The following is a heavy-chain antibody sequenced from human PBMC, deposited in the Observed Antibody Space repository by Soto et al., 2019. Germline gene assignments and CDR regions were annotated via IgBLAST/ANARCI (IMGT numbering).Heavy chain of an antibody. CDR1: GFTFSSYG. Sequence: GGSLRLSCAASGFTFSSYGMHWVRQAPGKGLEWVAVISYDGSNKYYADSVKGRFTISRDNSKNTLYLQMNSLRAEDTAVYYCARDSRYTAMVTLFDYWGQGTLVTVSS. J-gene: IGHJ4*02. D-gene: IGHD5-18*01. V-gene: IGHV3-30*03. CDR2: ISYDGSNK. CDR3: ARDSRYTAMVTLFDY.